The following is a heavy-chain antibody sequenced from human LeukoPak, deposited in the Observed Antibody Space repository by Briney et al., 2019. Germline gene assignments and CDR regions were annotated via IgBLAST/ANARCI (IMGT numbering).Heavy chain of an antibody. CDR3: ARDQDY. J-gene: IGHJ4*02. Sequence: SETLSLTCTVSGGSISSYYWSWIRQPPGKGLEWIGYIYYSGSTNYNPSLKSRVTISVDTSKNQFSLKLSSVTAADTAVYYCARDQDYWGQGTLVTVSS. V-gene: IGHV4-59*12. CDR2: IYYSGST. CDR1: GGSISSYY.